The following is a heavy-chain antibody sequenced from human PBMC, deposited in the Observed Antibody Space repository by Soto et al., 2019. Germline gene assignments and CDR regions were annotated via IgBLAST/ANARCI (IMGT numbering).Heavy chain of an antibody. J-gene: IGHJ6*02. CDR3: ARGVLRYYYYGMDV. CDR2: IYISGNT. V-gene: IGHV4-59*02. CDR1: GDSVSSYY. Sequence: QVQLQESGPGLVKPSETLSLSCTVSGDSVSSYYWSWIRQLPGGGLEWIGYIYISGNTNYNPSLKSRVTISRDTSKSQFSLNLKSVTAADTAVYYCARGVLRYYYYGMDVWGPGTTVTVSS.